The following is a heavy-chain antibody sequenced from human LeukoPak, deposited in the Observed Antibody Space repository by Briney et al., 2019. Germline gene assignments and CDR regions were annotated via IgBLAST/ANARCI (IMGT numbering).Heavy chain of an antibody. J-gene: IGHJ4*02. CDR1: GYTFTGYY. D-gene: IGHD2-2*01. CDR2: INPNSGGT. Sequence: ASVKVSCKASGYTFTGYYMHWVRQAPGQGLEWMEWINPNSGGTNYAQKFQGRVTMTRDTSISTAYMELSRLRSDDTAVYYCARGYCSSTSCSDYFDYWGQGTLVTVSS. CDR3: ARGYCSSTSCSDYFDY. V-gene: IGHV1-2*02.